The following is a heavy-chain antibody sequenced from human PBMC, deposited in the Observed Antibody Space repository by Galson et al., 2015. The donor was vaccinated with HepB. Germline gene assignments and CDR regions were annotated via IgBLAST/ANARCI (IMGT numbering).Heavy chain of an antibody. CDR2: ISGSGGST. CDR3: AKDHRKIDVDTAMPQEHAFDI. CDR1: GFTFSSYA. J-gene: IGHJ3*02. D-gene: IGHD5-18*01. V-gene: IGHV3-23*01. Sequence: SLRLSCAASGFTFSSYAMSWVRQAPGKGLEWVSAISGSGGSTYYADSVKGRFTISRDNSKNTLYLQMNSLRAEDTAVYYCAKDHRKIDVDTAMPQEHAFDIWGQGTMVTVSS.